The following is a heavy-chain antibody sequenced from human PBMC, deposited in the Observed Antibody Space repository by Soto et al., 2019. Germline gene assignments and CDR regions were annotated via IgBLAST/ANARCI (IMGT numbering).Heavy chain of an antibody. CDR3: ARTVARMNLDY. J-gene: IGHJ4*02. CDR2: IFSNDET. Sequence: QVTLKESGPVLVKPTETLTLTCTVSGFSLSNARMGVSWIRQPPGKALEWLAHIFSNDETAYSTSLKTRLTISKDTSKSQVVLTMGNMDPVDTPTYYCARTVARMNLDYWGQGTLVTVSS. D-gene: IGHD2-21*01. CDR1: GFSLSNARMG. V-gene: IGHV2-26*01.